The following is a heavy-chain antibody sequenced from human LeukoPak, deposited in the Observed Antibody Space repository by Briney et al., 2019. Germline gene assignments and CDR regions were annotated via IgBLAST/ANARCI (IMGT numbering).Heavy chain of an antibody. J-gene: IGHJ5*02. V-gene: IGHV1-69*05. CDR3: ARDNSVGDIAWWFDP. CDR1: GYTFTSYG. Sequence: GASVKVSCKASGYTFTSYGISWVRQAAGQGLEWMGGIIPIFGTANYAQKFQGRVTMTRDMSTTTDYMELSSLRSEDTAVYYCARDNSVGDIAWWFDPWGQGTLVTVSS. D-gene: IGHD3-16*02. CDR2: IIPIFGTA.